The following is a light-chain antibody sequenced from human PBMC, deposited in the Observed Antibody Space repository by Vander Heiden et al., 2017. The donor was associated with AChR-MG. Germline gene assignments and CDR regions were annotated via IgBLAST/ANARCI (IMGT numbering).Light chain of an antibody. V-gene: IGKV3-11*01. Sequence: DIVLTQSPATLSLSPGERATLPCRASQSVSSYLAWYQQKPGQALRLLIYDASNRATGIPARFSGSGSGTDFTLTISSLEPEDFAVYYCQQRSNWPLTFGGGTKVEIK. CDR3: QQRSNWPLT. J-gene: IGKJ4*01. CDR2: DAS. CDR1: QSVSSY.